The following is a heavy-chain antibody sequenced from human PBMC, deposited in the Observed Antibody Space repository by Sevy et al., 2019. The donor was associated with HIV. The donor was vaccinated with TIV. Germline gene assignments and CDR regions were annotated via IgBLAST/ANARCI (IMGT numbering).Heavy chain of an antibody. CDR2: IIPIFGSA. D-gene: IGHD3-16*01. CDR1: GGTFSSYG. Sequence: ASVKASCKASGGTFSSYGITWVRQAPGQGLGWMGEIIPIFGSANYGQTFQGRVTMTADQSTSTAYMELSSLRSDDTAVYYCARGGGLSPHHWLDPWGQGTLVTVSS. CDR3: ARGGGLSPHHWLDP. J-gene: IGHJ5*02. V-gene: IGHV1-69*13.